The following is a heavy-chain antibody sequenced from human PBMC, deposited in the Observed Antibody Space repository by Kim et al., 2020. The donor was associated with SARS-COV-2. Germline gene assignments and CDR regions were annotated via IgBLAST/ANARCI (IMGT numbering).Heavy chain of an antibody. Sequence: GGSLRLSCAASGFTFNTFSDYWMHWVRQVPGKGLVWVSRIDGAGSGTSYADSVKGRFTISRDNAKNTVSLQMNSLRHEDTAVYYCATIFDYWGQGILVT. CDR2: IDGAGSGT. CDR3: ATIFDY. CDR1: GFTFNTFSDYW. D-gene: IGHD3-3*01. V-gene: IGHV3-74*01. J-gene: IGHJ4*02.